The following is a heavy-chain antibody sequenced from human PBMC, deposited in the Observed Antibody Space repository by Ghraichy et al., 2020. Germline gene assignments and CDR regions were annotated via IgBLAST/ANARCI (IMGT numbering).Heavy chain of an antibody. CDR3: ARVPHIVVVTAHFDY. Sequence: GGSLRLSCAASGFTFSSYWMHWVRQAPGKGLVWVSRINSDGSSTSYADSVKGRFTISRDNAKNTLYLQMNSLRAEDTAVYYCARVPHIVVVTAHFDYWGQGTLVTVSS. D-gene: IGHD2-21*02. V-gene: IGHV3-74*01. CDR2: INSDGSST. CDR1: GFTFSSYW. J-gene: IGHJ4*02.